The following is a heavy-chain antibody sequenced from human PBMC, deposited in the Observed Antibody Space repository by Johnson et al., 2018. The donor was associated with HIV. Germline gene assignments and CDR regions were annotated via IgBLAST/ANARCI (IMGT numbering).Heavy chain of an antibody. D-gene: IGHD3-16*01. CDR3: ARDKSWVRGAFDI. CDR1: GFTFSSYW. J-gene: IGHJ3*02. V-gene: IGHV3-7*01. CDR2: IKQDGSEK. Sequence: MQLVESGGGLVQPGGSLRLSCAASGFTFSSYWMNWVRQAPGKGLEWVANIKQDGSEKYYVDSVKGRFTISRDNAKNSLYLQMNSLRAEDTAVYYCARDKSWVRGAFDIWGQGTMVTVSS.